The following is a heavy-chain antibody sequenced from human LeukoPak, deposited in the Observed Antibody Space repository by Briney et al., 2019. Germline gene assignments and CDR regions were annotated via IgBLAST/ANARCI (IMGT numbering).Heavy chain of an antibody. V-gene: IGHV4-39*01. CDR1: GGSISSSSYY. CDR3: ARVHITMVRGVIAFYGAYYYYYMDV. D-gene: IGHD3-10*01. CDR2: IYYSGSA. Sequence: SETLSLTCTVSGGSISSSSYYWGWIRQPPGKGLEWIGSIYYSGSAYYNPSLKSRVTISVDTSKNQFSLKLSSVTAADTAVYYCARVHITMVRGVIAFYGAYYYYYMDVWGKGTTVTVSS. J-gene: IGHJ6*03.